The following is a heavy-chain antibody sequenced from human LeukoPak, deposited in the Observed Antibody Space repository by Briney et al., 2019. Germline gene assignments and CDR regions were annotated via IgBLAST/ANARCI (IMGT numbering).Heavy chain of an antibody. V-gene: IGHV4-34*01. CDR3: ARGLRRGYSYGSYFDY. J-gene: IGHJ4*02. Sequence: GSLRLSCAASGFTFSSYSMNWVRQPPGKGLEWIGEINHSGSTNYNPSLKSRITISVDTSKNQFSLKLSSVTAADTAVYYCARGLRRGYSYGSYFDYWGQGTLVTVSS. CDR2: INHSGST. CDR1: GFTFSSYS. D-gene: IGHD5-18*01.